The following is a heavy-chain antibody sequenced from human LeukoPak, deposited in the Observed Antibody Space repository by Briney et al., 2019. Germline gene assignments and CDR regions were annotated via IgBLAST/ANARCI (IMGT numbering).Heavy chain of an antibody. J-gene: IGHJ4*02. CDR1: GFTFSSYA. CDR2: ISGSGGST. D-gene: IGHD1/OR15-1a*01. CDR3: AKRAPVAAAGTGRYFDY. V-gene: IGHV3-23*01. Sequence: PGGSLRLSCAASGFTFSSYAMSWVRQAPGKGLEWVSAISGSGGSTYYADSVKGRFTISSDNSKNTLYLQMNSLRAEDTAVYYCAKRAPVAAAGTGRYFDYWGQGTLVTVSS.